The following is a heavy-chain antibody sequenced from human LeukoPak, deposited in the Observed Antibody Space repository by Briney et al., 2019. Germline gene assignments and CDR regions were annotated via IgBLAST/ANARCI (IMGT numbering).Heavy chain of an antibody. D-gene: IGHD4-17*01. Sequence: ASVKVSCKASGGTFSSYAISWVRQAPGQGLEWMGRIIPILGIANYAQKFQGRVTITADKSTSTAYMELSSLRSEDTAVYYCARARGTTRNNWFDPWGQGTLVTVSS. CDR1: GGTFSSYA. J-gene: IGHJ5*02. CDR3: ARARGTTRNNWFDP. V-gene: IGHV1-69*04. CDR2: IIPILGIA.